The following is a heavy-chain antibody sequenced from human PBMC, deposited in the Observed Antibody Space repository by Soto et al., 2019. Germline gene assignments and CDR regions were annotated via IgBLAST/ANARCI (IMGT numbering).Heavy chain of an antibody. CDR2: IVPVFNRT. D-gene: IGHD3-10*01. CDR1: GGTFSSYA. J-gene: IGHJ4*02. Sequence: QVQLVQSGAEVKKPGSSVKVSCKASGGTFSSYAFGWVRQAPGQGLEWMGGIVPVFNRTIDAQKFQGRVTVTADIFTSTVYMDLSSLRSEDTAVYFSAQFYYTSGRYYFDSWGQGSLVTVSS. V-gene: IGHV1-69*06. CDR3: AQFYYTSGRYYFDS.